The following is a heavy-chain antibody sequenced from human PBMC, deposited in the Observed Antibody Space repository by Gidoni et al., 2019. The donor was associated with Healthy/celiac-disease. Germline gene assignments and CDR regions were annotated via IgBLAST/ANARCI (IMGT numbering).Heavy chain of an antibody. V-gene: IGHV3-30*18. J-gene: IGHJ4*02. CDR1: GFTFSSYG. CDR3: AKAIGLTSHFDY. CDR2: ISYDGSNK. Sequence: QVQLVESGGGVVQPGRSLRLSCAASGFTFSSYGMHWVRQAPGKGLEWVAVISYDGSNKYYADSVKGRFTISRDNSKNTLYLQMNSLRAEDTAVYYCAKAIGLTSHFDYWGQGTLVTVSS. D-gene: IGHD3-10*01.